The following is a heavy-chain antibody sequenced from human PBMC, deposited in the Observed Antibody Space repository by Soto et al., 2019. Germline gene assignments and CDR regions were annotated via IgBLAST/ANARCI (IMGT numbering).Heavy chain of an antibody. V-gene: IGHV3-21*01. CDR3: ATTSITMVRGVSPYFQH. J-gene: IGHJ1*01. CDR2: ISSSSSYI. CDR1: GFTFSSYS. D-gene: IGHD3-10*01. Sequence: PGGSLRLSCAASGFTFSSYSMNWVRQAPGKGLEWVSSISSSSSYIYYADSVKGRFTISRDNAKNSLYLQMNSLRAEDTAVYYCATTSITMVRGVSPYFQHWGQGTLVTVSS.